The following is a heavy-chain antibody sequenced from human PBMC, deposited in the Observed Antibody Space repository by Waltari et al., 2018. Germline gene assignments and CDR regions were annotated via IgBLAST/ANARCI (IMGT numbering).Heavy chain of an antibody. J-gene: IGHJ4*02. D-gene: IGHD2-2*01. CDR3: ARNRISKPAFFDY. CDR1: RGSFSGYY. V-gene: IGHV4-34*01. Sequence: QVQLPQWGAGLLKPSETLSLTGAVYRGSFSGYYWRWIRQPAGKGLKWIGEINHSGRTNYNPTLKSRVTISVDTSKNQFSLKLSSVTAADTAVYYCARNRISKPAFFDYWGQGTLVTVSS. CDR2: INHSGRT.